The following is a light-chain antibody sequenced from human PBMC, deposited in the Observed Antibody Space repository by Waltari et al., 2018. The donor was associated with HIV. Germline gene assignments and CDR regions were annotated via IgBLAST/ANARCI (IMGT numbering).Light chain of an antibody. CDR2: KDT. Sequence: YELTQPSSVSVSPGQTARITCSGDVLTAKTARWFQQKAGQTPVLVIYKDTARPPGRPERFSGSTSGTTITVTIRGAKVEDEADYYCCCPPDNNLGIFGGGTRLTVL. CDR3: CCPPDNNLGI. V-gene: IGLV3-27*01. CDR1: VLTAKT. J-gene: IGLJ2*01.